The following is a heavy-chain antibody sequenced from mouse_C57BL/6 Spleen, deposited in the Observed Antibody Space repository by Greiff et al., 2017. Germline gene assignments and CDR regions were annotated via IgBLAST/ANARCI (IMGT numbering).Heavy chain of an antibody. CDR2: IDPSASYT. D-gene: IGHD3-2*02. CDR1: GYTFTSYW. J-gene: IGHJ4*01. Sequence: QVQLQQPGAELVRPGTSVKLSCKASGYTFTSYWMHWVKQRPGQGLEWIGVIDPSASYTNYNQKFKGKATLPVDTSSSTAYMQLSSLTSEDSAVYYCARQLRLRDYAMDYWGQGTSVTVSS. V-gene: IGHV1-59*01. CDR3: ARQLRLRDYAMDY.